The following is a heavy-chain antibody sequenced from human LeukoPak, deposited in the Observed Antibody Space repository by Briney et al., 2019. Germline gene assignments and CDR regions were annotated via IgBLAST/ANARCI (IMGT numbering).Heavy chain of an antibody. D-gene: IGHD4-11*01. CDR3: AGVDDYSNPGGY. J-gene: IGHJ4*02. CDR2: ISSSSSYI. V-gene: IGHV3-21*01. Sequence: GGSLRLSCAASGFTFSSYSMNWVRQAPGKGLEWVSSISSSSSYIYYADSVKGRFTTSRDNAKNSLYLQMNSLRAEDTAVYYCAGVDDYSNPGGYWGQGTLVTVSS. CDR1: GFTFSSYS.